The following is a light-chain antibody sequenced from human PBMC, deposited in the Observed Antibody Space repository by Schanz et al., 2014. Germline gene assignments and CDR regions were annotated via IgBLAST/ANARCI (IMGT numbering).Light chain of an antibody. CDR2: DIN. V-gene: IGLV2-11*01. J-gene: IGLJ3*02. CDR3: CSYAGSYTWV. CDR1: SSDVGGYSY. Sequence: QSALTQPRSVSGSPGQSVTISCTGTSSDVGGYSYVSWYQQHPGKAPRLMISDINKRPSGVPDRFSGSKSGRTASLTISGLQLEDEADYFCCSYAGSYTWVFGGGTKLTVL.